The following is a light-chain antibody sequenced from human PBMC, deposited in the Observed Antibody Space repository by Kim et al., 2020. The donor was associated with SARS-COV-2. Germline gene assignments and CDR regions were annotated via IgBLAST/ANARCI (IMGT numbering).Light chain of an antibody. J-gene: IGLJ1*01. Sequence: PGQRVIISCTGSSSNIGAGYDVHWYQQLPGTAPKLLIYGNSNRPSGVPDRFSGSKSGTSASLAITGLQAEDEADYYCQSYDSSLSVFGTGTKVTVL. CDR3: QSYDSSLSV. CDR2: GNS. V-gene: IGLV1-40*01. CDR1: SSNIGAGYD.